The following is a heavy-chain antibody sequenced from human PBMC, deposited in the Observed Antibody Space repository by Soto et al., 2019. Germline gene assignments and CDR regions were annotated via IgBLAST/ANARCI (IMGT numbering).Heavy chain of an antibody. J-gene: IGHJ2*01. CDR2: IIPIFGTL. Sequence: VQLVQSGAEVKRPGSSVKVSCKASGGTFRSYGINWVRQAPGQGLEWMGGIIPIFGTLNSAQKFQGRVTITADESTSTVYMELSSLRPEDTAVYYCAREGGGLGYCSGGICSWYFDLWGRGTLVTVSS. CDR1: GGTFRSYG. CDR3: AREGGGLGYCSGGICSWYFDL. D-gene: IGHD2-15*01. V-gene: IGHV1-69*01.